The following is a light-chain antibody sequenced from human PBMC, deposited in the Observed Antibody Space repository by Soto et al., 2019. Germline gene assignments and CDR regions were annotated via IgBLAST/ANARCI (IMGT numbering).Light chain of an antibody. J-gene: IGLJ1*01. CDR2: DNN. V-gene: IGLV1-51*01. Sequence: QSVLRQPPSVSAAPGHKFTISCSGSSSNMANNYVSWFQQLPGTAPKLLIYDNNQRLSGIPDRFSGSKSGTSATLAITGLQTGDEADYYCGTWDSSLSAYVFGTGTKVTVL. CDR1: SSNMANNY. CDR3: GTWDSSLSAYV.